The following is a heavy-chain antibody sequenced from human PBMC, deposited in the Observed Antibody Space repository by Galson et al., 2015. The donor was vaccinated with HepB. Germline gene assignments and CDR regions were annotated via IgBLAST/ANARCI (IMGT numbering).Heavy chain of an antibody. V-gene: IGHV3-23*01. CDR2: ISGSGGST. J-gene: IGHJ4*02. CDR3: AKLGGWLWVFYFDY. Sequence: SLRLSCAASGFTFSSYAMSWVRQAPGKGLEWVSAISGSGGSTYYADSVKGRFTISRDNSKHTRYLQMTSLRAEDTAVYYCAKLGGWLWVFYFDYWGQGTLVTVSS. D-gene: IGHD5-12*01. CDR1: GFTFSSYA.